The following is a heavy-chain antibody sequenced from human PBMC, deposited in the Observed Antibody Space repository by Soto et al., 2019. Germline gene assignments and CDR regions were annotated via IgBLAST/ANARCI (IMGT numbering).Heavy chain of an antibody. Sequence: ASVKVSCKASGGTFSSYAISWVRQAPGQGLEWMGGIIPIFGTANYAQKFQGRVTITADESTSTAYMELSSLRSEDTAVYYCARASIGKIPAARVKGYYGMDVWGQGTTVTVSS. CDR3: ARASIGKIPAARVKGYYGMDV. V-gene: IGHV1-69*13. D-gene: IGHD2-2*01. J-gene: IGHJ6*02. CDR2: IIPIFGTA. CDR1: GGTFSSYA.